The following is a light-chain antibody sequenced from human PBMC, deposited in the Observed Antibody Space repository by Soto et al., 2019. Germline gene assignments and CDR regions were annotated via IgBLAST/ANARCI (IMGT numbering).Light chain of an antibody. CDR2: EVS. CDR3: SSYTSSSDNYV. Sequence: QSVLTQPASVSGSPGQSITISCTGTSSDVGGYNYVSWYQQHPGKAPKLMIYEVSNRPSGVSNRFSGSKSGNTASLTISGLQAEDEADYYCSSYTSSSDNYVFGTGTQLTVL. CDR1: SSDVGGYNY. J-gene: IGLJ1*01. V-gene: IGLV2-14*01.